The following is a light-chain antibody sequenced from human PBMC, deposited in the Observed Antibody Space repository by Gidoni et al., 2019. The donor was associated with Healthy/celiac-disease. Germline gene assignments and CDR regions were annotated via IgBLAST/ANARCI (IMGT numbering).Light chain of an antibody. V-gene: IGKV3-11*01. CDR2: DAS. J-gene: IGKJ3*01. CDR1: QSVSSY. Sequence: EILLPHSPATLSLSPGERATLSCRASQSVSSYLAWYQQKPGQAPRLLIYDASNRATGIPARFSGSGSGTDFTLTISSLEPEDFAVYYCQQRSNWPRTFXPXTKVDIK. CDR3: QQRSNWPRT.